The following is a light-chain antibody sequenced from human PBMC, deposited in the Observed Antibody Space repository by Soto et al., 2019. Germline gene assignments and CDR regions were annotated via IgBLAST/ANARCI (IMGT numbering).Light chain of an antibody. CDR2: EVS. J-gene: IGLJ2*01. V-gene: IGLV2-8*01. CDR3: SSYAGSNIGVV. Sequence: QSVLTQPPSASGSPGQSVAISCTGTSSDVGAYNYVSWYQQQPGKAPKLIIYEVSQRPSGVPDRFSGCKSGNTASLTVSGLQAEDEAAYYCSSYAGSNIGVVFGGGTKLTVL. CDR1: SSDVGAYNY.